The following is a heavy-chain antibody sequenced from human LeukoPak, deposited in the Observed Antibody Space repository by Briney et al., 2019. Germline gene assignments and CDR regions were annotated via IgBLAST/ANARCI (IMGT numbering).Heavy chain of an antibody. CDR2: INHSGST. V-gene: IGHV4-34*01. J-gene: IGHJ5*02. CDR1: GGSFSGYY. D-gene: IGHD6-13*01. Sequence: SETLSLTCAVYGGSFSGYYWNWIRQPPGKGLEWMGEINHSGSTNYNPSLKSRVTISVDTSKNQFSLKLSSVTAADTAVYYCARVRLYSSSVRGIVWFDPWGQGTLVAVSS. CDR3: ARVRLYSSSVRGIVWFDP.